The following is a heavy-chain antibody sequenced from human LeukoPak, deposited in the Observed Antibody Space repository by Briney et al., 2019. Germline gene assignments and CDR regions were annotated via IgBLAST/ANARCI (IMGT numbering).Heavy chain of an antibody. CDR3: ARMGLIDFRRGYSYGYWDWFYYYYGMDV. Sequence: GASVKVSFKASGYTFTSYDINWVRQATGQGLEWMGWMNPNSGNTGYAQKFQGRVTMTRNTSISTAYMELSSLRSEDTAVYYCARMGLIDFRRGYSYGYWDWFYYYYGMDVWGQGTTVTVSS. CDR2: MNPNSGNT. CDR1: GYTFTSYD. J-gene: IGHJ6*02. D-gene: IGHD5-18*01. V-gene: IGHV1-8*01.